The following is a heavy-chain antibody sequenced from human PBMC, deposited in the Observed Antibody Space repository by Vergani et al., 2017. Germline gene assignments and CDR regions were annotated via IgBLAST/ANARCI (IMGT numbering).Heavy chain of an antibody. V-gene: IGHV3-7*03. CDR3: ARFVRKPATTMIGSRLDY. J-gene: IGHJ4*02. Sequence: EVQLVESGGGLVQPGGSLRLSCAASGFTFSSYWLSWVRQAPGRGLEWVANIKQDGSEKYYGDSVKGRFTISRDNAKYSLYLQMNSLRAEDTAVYYCARFVRKPATTMIGSRLDYWGQGTLVTVSS. D-gene: IGHD3-22*01. CDR2: IKQDGSEK. CDR1: GFTFSSYW.